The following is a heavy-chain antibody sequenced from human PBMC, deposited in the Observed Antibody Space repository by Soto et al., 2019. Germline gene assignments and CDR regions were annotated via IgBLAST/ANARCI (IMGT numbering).Heavy chain of an antibody. CDR2: MNPNSGNT. J-gene: IGHJ4*02. CDR1: GYTFTSYD. D-gene: IGHD5-18*01. CDR3: AREGVYSYGFDY. V-gene: IGHV1-8*01. Sequence: QVQLVQSGAEVKKPGASVKVSCKASGYTFTSYDINWVRQATGQGLEWMGWMNPNSGNTGYAQKFQVRVTMSRNTPISTGYMELSSLISEDTAVYYCAREGVYSYGFDYWGQGTLVTVSS.